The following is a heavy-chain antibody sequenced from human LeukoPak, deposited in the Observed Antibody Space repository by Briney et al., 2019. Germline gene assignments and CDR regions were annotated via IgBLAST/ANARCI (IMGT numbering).Heavy chain of an antibody. J-gene: IGHJ3*02. CDR1: GFNSSSNY. V-gene: IGHV3-66*01. CDR2: IYSGGST. D-gene: IGHD4-17*01. CDR3: AREYGDPLRDVGDDAFDI. Sequence: GGSLRLFCAASGFNSSSNYMSWVRQDLGKELVGGSVIYSGGSTYYADSVKGRFTISRDNSKNTLYLQMNSLRAEDTAVYYCAREYGDPLRDVGDDAFDIWGQGTMVTVSS.